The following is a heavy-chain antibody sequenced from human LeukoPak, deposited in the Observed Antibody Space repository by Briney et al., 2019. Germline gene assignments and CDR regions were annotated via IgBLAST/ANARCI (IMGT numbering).Heavy chain of an antibody. CDR3: AKEVTPESSGFDAFDI. D-gene: IGHD3-22*01. CDR1: GFTFSIFE. V-gene: IGHV3-48*03. CDR2: ISRGGTTT. Sequence: GGSLRLSCAASGFTFSIFEMDWVRQATGKGLEWISYISRGGTTTHYADSVRGRFTISRDDATNSLYLQMNSLRAEDTAVYYCAKEVTPESSGFDAFDIWGQGTMVTIPS. J-gene: IGHJ3*02.